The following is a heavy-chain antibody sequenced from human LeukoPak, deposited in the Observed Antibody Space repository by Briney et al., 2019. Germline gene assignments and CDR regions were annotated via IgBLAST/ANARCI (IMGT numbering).Heavy chain of an antibody. CDR1: GFTFSSYA. CDR2: ISGSGGST. Sequence: PGGSLRPSCAASGFTFSSYAMSWVRQAPGKGLEWVSAISGSGGSTYYADSVKGRFTISRDNSKNTLYLQMNSLRAEDTAVYYCAKDRAGIHGMDVWGQGTTVTVSS. V-gene: IGHV3-23*01. CDR3: AKDRAGIHGMDV. J-gene: IGHJ6*02. D-gene: IGHD6-19*01.